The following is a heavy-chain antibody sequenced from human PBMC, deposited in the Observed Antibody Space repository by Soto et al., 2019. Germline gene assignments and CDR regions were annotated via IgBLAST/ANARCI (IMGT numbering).Heavy chain of an antibody. Sequence: EVQLVESGGGLVKPGGSLRLSCAASGFTFSSYSMNWVRQAPGKGLEWVSSISSSSSYIYYADSVKGRFTISRDNAKNSLYLQMNSLRAEDTAVYYCARDGGYCSGGSCYGPLRYWGQGTLVTVSS. V-gene: IGHV3-21*01. CDR2: ISSSSSYI. CDR1: GFTFSSYS. CDR3: ARDGGYCSGGSCYGPLRY. J-gene: IGHJ4*02. D-gene: IGHD2-15*01.